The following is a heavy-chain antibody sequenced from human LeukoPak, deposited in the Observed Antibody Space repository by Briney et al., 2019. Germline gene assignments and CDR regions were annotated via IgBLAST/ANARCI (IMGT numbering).Heavy chain of an antibody. CDR3: ARGGRFDFDY. D-gene: IGHD3-3*01. CDR2: ISSSGSYT. V-gene: IGHV3-11*06. CDR1: GFTFSDYY. Sequence: PGGSLRLSCAASGFTFSDYYLSWIRQTPGKGLEWVSYISSSGSYTNYADPVKGRFTISRDNASNLLYLQMNSLRAEDTAVYYCARGGRFDFDYWGQGTLVTVSS. J-gene: IGHJ4*02.